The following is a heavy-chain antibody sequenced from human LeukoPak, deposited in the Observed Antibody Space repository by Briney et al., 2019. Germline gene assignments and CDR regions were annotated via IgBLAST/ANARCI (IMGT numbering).Heavy chain of an antibody. CDR2: IYHSGST. CDR3: ERAPYYYGSGSYS. J-gene: IGHJ4*02. V-gene: IGHV4-38-2*01. D-gene: IGHD3-10*01. Sequence: PSETLSLTCAVSGCSISSGYYWGWIRQPPGKGREWIGRIYHSGSTYYNPSLKSRVTISVDTAKNQFSLKLSSVTAADTAVYFCERAPYYYGSGSYSWGQGILVTVSS. CDR1: GCSISSGYY.